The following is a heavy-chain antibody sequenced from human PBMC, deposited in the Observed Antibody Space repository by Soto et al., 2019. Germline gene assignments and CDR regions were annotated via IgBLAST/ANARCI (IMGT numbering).Heavy chain of an antibody. V-gene: IGHV3-23*01. CDR2: ISGSGGST. Sequence: GGSLRLSCAASGFTFSSYAMIWVRQAPGKGLEWVSAISGSGGSTYYADSVKGRFTNSRDNSKNTLYLQMNSLRAEDTAVYYCAKERPEQQLARDHYYYYGMDVWGQGTTVTV. CDR1: GFTFSSYA. D-gene: IGHD6-13*01. J-gene: IGHJ6*02. CDR3: AKERPEQQLARDHYYYYGMDV.